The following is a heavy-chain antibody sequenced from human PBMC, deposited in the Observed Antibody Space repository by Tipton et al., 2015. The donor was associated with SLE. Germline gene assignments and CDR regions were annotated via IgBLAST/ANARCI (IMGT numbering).Heavy chain of an antibody. V-gene: IGHV1-2*02. J-gene: IGHJ5*02. CDR1: GYTFTGYY. CDR2: INADSGAP. CDR3: ARDQGRFDP. Sequence: QVQLVQSGAEVKKPGASVKVSCKASGYTFTGYYLHWVRQAPGQGLEWMGWINADSGAPNYVQKFQGRVTLTSDTSINTAYMELSGLTSDDTAIYYCARDQGRFDPWGQGTLVTVSS.